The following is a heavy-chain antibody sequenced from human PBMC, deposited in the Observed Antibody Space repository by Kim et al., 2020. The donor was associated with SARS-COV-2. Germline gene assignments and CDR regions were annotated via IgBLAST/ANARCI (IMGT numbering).Heavy chain of an antibody. CDR3: ARDRAGDRADYPGLDV. CDR1: GFTFSDYG. Sequence: GGSLRLSCAASGFTFSDYGMHWVRQAPGKGLEWVAFICNDGNNKYYADSVKGRFTVSRDKSKNTLSLQMNSLRAEDTAVYYCARDRAGDRADYPGLDVWGQGTTVTVS. J-gene: IGHJ6*02. D-gene: IGHD2-21*02. V-gene: IGHV3-33*01. CDR2: ICNDGNNK.